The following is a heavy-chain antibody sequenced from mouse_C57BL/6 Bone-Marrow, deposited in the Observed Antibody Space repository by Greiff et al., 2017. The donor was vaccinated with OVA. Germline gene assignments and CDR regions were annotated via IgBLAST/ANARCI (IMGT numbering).Heavy chain of an antibody. Sequence: QVQLKQSGPGLVQPSQSLSITCTVSGFSLTSYGVHWVRQSPGKGLEWLGVIWSGGSTDYNAAFISRLSISKDNSKSQVFFKMNSLQADDTAIYYCARNPPYYYGSSYRYFDVWGTGTTVTVSS. CDR2: IWSGGST. CDR3: ARNPPYYYGSSYRYFDV. V-gene: IGHV2-2*01. CDR1: GFSLTSYG. J-gene: IGHJ1*03. D-gene: IGHD1-1*01.